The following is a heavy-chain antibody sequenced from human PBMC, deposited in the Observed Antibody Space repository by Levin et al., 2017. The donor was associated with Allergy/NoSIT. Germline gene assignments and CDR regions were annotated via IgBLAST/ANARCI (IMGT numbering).Heavy chain of an antibody. V-gene: IGHV3-7*04. CDR1: GFTFSSYW. Sequence: GGSLRLSCAASGFTFSSYWMTWLRQAPGKGLEWVASIKPDGSEKYNVDSMTGRLTVSRDNARNSLSLQLSSLRAEDTAVYYCERGGYGGDYLSDYWGQGTLVTVSS. CDR2: IKPDGSEK. CDR3: ERGGYGGDYLSDY. J-gene: IGHJ4*02. D-gene: IGHD4-17*01.